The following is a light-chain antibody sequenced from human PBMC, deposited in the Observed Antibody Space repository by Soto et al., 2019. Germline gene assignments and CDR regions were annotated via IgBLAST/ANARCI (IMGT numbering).Light chain of an antibody. J-gene: IGLJ3*02. CDR1: TGAVTSDYY. V-gene: IGLV7-43*01. Sequence: QPVLTQEPSLTVSPGGTVTLTCALTTGAVTSDYYPNWFQRRPGQALRTLIYRTSNKHSWTPARFSGSLLGGKAALTLSGVQPEDEADYYCVLLYGGAWVFGGGTKLTVL. CDR3: VLLYGGAWV. CDR2: RTS.